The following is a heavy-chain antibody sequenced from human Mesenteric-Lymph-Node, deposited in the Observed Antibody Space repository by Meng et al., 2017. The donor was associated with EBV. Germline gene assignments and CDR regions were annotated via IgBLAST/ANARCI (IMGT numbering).Heavy chain of an antibody. J-gene: IGHJ5*02. D-gene: IGHD1-1*01. Sequence: QVQPVQSGAEVKKPGAPVKVSCKASGYNFTNYGINWVRQAPGQGIEWMGGISPYNGNTYSAQKFQGRVTMTTDTSTDTAYIEMRSLRSDDTAVYYCARGRYELIWGLFDPWGQGTLVTVSS. CDR3: ARGRYELIWGLFDP. V-gene: IGHV1-18*01. CDR2: ISPYNGNT. CDR1: GYNFTNYG.